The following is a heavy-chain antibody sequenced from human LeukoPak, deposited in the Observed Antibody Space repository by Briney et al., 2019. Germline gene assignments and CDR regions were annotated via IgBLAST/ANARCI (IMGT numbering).Heavy chain of an antibody. D-gene: IGHD5-24*01. Sequence: GGSLRLSCAASGFIFDDYAMHWVRQAPGKGLEWVSGISWNSGSIGYADSVKGRFTISRDNAKNSLYLQMNSLRGEDTALYYCVRGTATGGRMDYWGRGTPVTVFS. CDR3: VRGTATGGRMDY. J-gene: IGHJ4*02. V-gene: IGHV3-9*01. CDR2: ISWNSGSI. CDR1: GFIFDDYA.